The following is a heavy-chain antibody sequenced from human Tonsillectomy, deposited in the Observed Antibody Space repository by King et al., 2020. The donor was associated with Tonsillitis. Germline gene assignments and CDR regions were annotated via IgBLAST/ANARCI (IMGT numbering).Heavy chain of an antibody. Sequence: VQLVESGGGLVKPGGSLRLSCAASGFIFSSYSMNWVRQAPGKGLEWVSSISSSSSYIYYADSVKGRFTISRDNAKNSLYLQMNSLRAEDTAVYYCARAGYSYGQYYFDYWGQGTLVTVSS. J-gene: IGHJ4*02. V-gene: IGHV3-21*01. CDR3: ARAGYSYGQYYFDY. CDR2: ISSSSSYI. D-gene: IGHD5-18*01. CDR1: GFIFSSYS.